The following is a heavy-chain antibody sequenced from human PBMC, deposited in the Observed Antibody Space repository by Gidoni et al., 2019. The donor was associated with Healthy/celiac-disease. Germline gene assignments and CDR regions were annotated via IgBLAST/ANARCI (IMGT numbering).Heavy chain of an antibody. CDR2: TIPIFGIA. V-gene: IGHV1-69*04. Sequence: QVQLVQSGAAVKKPGSSMKVSCKASGVTFSSYAIRWVRQAPEQVLEWMGRTIPIFGIASYARKFQGRVTITAKKSTSTAYMELRSLRSEDTAVYYCASDGRATTYYYYGMDVWGQGTTVTVSS. CDR1: GVTFSSYA. D-gene: IGHD4-17*01. CDR3: ASDGRATTYYYYGMDV. J-gene: IGHJ6*02.